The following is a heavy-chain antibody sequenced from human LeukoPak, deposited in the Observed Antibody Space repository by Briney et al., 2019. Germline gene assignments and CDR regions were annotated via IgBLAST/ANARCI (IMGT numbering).Heavy chain of an antibody. J-gene: IGHJ4*02. Sequence: SGGSLRLSCAASGFTFSIYPMGWVRQAPGKGLEWVSSISGSGGGTYYADSVKGRFTISRDNSQNTLYLQMNSLRAEDTAVYYCAKYSSSWYYFDYWGQGNLVTVSS. CDR1: GFTFSIYP. D-gene: IGHD6-13*01. CDR3: AKYSSSWYYFDY. V-gene: IGHV3-23*01. CDR2: ISGSGGGT.